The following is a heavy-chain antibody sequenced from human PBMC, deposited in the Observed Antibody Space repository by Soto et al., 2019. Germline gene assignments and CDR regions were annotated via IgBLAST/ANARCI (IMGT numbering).Heavy chain of an antibody. CDR1: GFTVSRAY. CDR2: VYSDETT. V-gene: IGHV3-66*04. Sequence: GSLRLSCAASGFTVSRAYMSWVRQAPGKGLEWVSTVYSDETTYYADSVKGRFSISRDNSKNTLYLQMGSLRAEDMAVYYCARRIPFGYGMDVWGQGTTVTVSS. J-gene: IGHJ6*02. CDR3: ARRIPFGYGMDV. D-gene: IGHD2-21*01.